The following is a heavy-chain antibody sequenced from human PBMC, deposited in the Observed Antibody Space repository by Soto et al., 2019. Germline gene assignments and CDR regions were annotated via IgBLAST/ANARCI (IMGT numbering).Heavy chain of an antibody. CDR1: GYTFTSYG. Sequence: QVQLVQSGAEVKKPGASVKVSCTASGYTFTSYGISWVRQAPGQGLEWMGWISAYNGNTNYAQKLQGRVTMTTDTSTSAAYMELRSLSSDDTAVYYCATYPTMVRGVGWFDPWGQGTLVTVSS. CDR3: ATYPTMVRGVGWFDP. J-gene: IGHJ5*02. D-gene: IGHD3-10*01. CDR2: ISAYNGNT. V-gene: IGHV1-18*01.